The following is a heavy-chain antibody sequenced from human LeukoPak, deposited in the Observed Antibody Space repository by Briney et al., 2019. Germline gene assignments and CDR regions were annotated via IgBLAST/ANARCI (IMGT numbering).Heavy chain of an antibody. Sequence: GGSLRLSCAASGFTLSSYAMSWVRQAPGKGLEGVSSISASGGSTNYADSVKGRFTISRDNSKNTVYLQMNSLRAEDTAVYYCAKVMKGSERITMVRGVIIKTAGLYYMDVWGKGTTVTVSS. D-gene: IGHD3-10*01. CDR3: AKVMKGSERITMVRGVIIKTAGLYYMDV. CDR2: ISASGGST. V-gene: IGHV3-23*01. J-gene: IGHJ6*03. CDR1: GFTLSSYA.